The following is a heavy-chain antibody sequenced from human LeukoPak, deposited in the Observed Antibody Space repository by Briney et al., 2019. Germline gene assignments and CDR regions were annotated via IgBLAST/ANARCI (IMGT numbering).Heavy chain of an antibody. CDR1: GASFSNYY. D-gene: IGHD3-9*01. CDR2: INHTGST. J-gene: IGHJ4*02. V-gene: IGHV4-34*01. Sequence: SETLSLTCVVYGASFSNYYWSWIRQPPGKGLEWIGEINHTGSTNYNPSLKSRVTISVDTSKNQFSLKLSSVTAADTAVYYCARLDILTGYGDYWGQGTLVTVSS. CDR3: ARLDILTGYGDY.